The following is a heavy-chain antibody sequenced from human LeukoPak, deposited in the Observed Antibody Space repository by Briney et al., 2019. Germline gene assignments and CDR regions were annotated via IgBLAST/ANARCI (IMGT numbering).Heavy chain of an antibody. CDR3: AREDEGSGWSIDY. V-gene: IGHV4-39*07. Sequence: SETLSLTCTVSGGSISSSSYYWGWIRQPPGKGLEWIGSIYYSGSTYYNPSLKSRVTTSVDTSKNQFSLKLSSVTAADTAVYYCAREDEGSGWSIDYWGQGTLVTVSS. J-gene: IGHJ4*02. CDR1: GGSISSSSYY. D-gene: IGHD6-19*01. CDR2: IYYSGST.